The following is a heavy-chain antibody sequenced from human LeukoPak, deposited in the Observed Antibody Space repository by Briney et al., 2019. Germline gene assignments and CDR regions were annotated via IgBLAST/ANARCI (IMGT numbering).Heavy chain of an antibody. V-gene: IGHV3-30*02. CDR1: GFTFSSYA. Sequence: GRSLRLSCAASGFTFSSYAMHWVRQAPGKGLEWVAFIRYDGSNKYYADSVKGRFTISRDISKNTLYLQMNSLRAEDTAVYYCAKDLERLVGAIDYWGQGTLVTVSS. CDR2: IRYDGSNK. CDR3: AKDLERLVGAIDY. J-gene: IGHJ4*02. D-gene: IGHD1-26*01.